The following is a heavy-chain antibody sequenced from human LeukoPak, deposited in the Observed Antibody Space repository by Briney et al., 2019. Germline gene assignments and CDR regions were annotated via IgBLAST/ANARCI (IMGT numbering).Heavy chain of an antibody. V-gene: IGHV4-59*01. Sequence: SETPSLTCTVSGDSISNNYWSCIRQPPGKGLEWIGYISHSGSTNYNPSLKSRVTISVDTSKNQFSLKLSSVTAADTAVYYCARVARGDYVWGSYSFDYWGEGTLVTVSS. D-gene: IGHD3-16*01. CDR2: ISHSGST. J-gene: IGHJ4*02. CDR3: ARVARGDYVWGSYSFDY. CDR1: GDSISNNY.